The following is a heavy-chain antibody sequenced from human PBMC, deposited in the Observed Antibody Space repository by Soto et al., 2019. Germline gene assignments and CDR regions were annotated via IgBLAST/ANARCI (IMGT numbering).Heavy chain of an antibody. J-gene: IGHJ4*02. CDR2: IIPIFGTA. CDR3: AVDSSGFSAFYGYFVY. D-gene: IGHD3-22*01. Sequence: QEQLVQSGAEVKKPGSSVKVSCKASGGTFSSYAISWVRQAPGQGLEWMGGIIPIFGTANYAQKFQGRVTITADESTSTAYLELSSLLSEEKVVYYCAVDSSGFSAFYGYFVYWGQGTLVTVSS. V-gene: IGHV1-69*01. CDR1: GGTFSSYA.